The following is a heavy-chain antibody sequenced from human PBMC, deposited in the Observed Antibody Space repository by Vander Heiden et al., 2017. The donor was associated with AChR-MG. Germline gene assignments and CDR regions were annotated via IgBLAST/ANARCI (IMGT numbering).Heavy chain of an antibody. CDR3: AKPRGLYCSGGSCYSFDY. D-gene: IGHD2-15*01. V-gene: IGHV3-30*18. CDR1: GFTFSNYG. Sequence: QVPLVESGVGVVQPGRSLRLSCVASGFTFSNYGVHWVRQAPGKGLDWVAVISYDGSNEYSAASVKGRFTVSRDNPKNTLYLQMNSLRAEDTAVYYCAKPRGLYCSGGSCYSFDYWGQGTLVTVSS. CDR2: ISYDGSNE. J-gene: IGHJ4*02.